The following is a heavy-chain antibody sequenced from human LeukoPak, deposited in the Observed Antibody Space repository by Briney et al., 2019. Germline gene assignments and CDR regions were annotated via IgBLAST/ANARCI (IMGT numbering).Heavy chain of an antibody. CDR2: INQDGTEK. Sequence: QPGRSLRLSCAASGFTFSSYWMSWVRQAPGEGLEWVAKINQDGTEKAYVDSVRGRFTISRDNAKNSLFLQMNSLRAEDTAVYYCARGPLIAAAGTWWGQGTLVTVSS. V-gene: IGHV3-7*03. CDR3: ARGPLIAAAGTW. CDR1: GFTFSSYW. D-gene: IGHD6-13*01. J-gene: IGHJ4*02.